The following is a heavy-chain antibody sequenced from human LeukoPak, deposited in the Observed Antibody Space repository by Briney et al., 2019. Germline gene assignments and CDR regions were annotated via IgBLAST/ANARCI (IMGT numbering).Heavy chain of an antibody. D-gene: IGHD5-12*01. CDR3: AKAVSGNYIKGFDY. CDR1: GFSLSSYA. J-gene: IGHJ4*02. Sequence: PGGSLRLSCAASGFSLSSYAMNWVRQAPGKGLEWVSAISGSGGSTYYADSVKGRFTISRDNSKNTLYLQMNSLRAEDTAVYYCAKAVSGNYIKGFDYWGQGTLVTVSS. V-gene: IGHV3-23*01. CDR2: ISGSGGST.